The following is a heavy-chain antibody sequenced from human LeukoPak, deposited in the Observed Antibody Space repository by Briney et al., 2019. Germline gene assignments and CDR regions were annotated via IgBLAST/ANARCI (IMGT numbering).Heavy chain of an antibody. CDR3: ARSHTQTTVTAGY. Sequence: GGSLRLSCAASGFTFSSYSMNWVRQAPGKGLEWVSSISSSSSYIYYADSVKGRFTISRDNAKNSLYLQMNSLRAEDTAVYYCARSHTQTTVTAGYWGQGTLVTVSS. CDR2: ISSSSSYI. V-gene: IGHV3-21*01. D-gene: IGHD4-17*01. CDR1: GFTFSSYS. J-gene: IGHJ4*02.